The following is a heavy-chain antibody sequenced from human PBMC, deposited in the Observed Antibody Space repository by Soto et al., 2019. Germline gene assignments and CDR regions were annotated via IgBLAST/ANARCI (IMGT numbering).Heavy chain of an antibody. CDR2: IYPGDSDT. CDR3: QTSPYCSGGRCYYYSGMDV. V-gene: IGHV5-51*01. D-gene: IGHD2-15*01. CDR1: GYSFTSYW. J-gene: IGHJ6*02. Sequence: DSLKISCKGSGYSFTSYWIGWVRQMPGKGLEWMGIIYPGDSDTRYSPSFQGQVTISAAKSISTAYLQWSSLKASDTAMYYCQTSPYCSGGRCYYYSGMDVWGQATTVTVSS.